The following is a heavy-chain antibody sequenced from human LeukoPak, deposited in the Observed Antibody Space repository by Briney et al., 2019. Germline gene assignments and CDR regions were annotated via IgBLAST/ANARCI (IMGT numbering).Heavy chain of an antibody. J-gene: IGHJ4*02. CDR1: GFTFSSYS. V-gene: IGHV3-21*01. Sequence: GGSLRLSCAASGFTFSSYSMNWVRQAPGKGLEWVSPISSSSSYIYYADSVKDRFTISRDNAKNSLYLQMNSLRAEDTAVYYCARVCLRDTGFDYWGQGPLVTVSS. D-gene: IGHD5-18*01. CDR3: ARVCLRDTGFDY. CDR2: ISSSSSYI.